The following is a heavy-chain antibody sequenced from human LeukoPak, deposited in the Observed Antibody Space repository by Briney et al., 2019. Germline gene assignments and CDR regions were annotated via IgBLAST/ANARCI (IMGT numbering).Heavy chain of an antibody. Sequence: PSETLSLTCTVSGYSISSGYYWGWIRQPPGKGLEWIGSIYHSGSTYYNPSLKSRVTISVDTSKNQFSLKLSSLTAADTAVYYCSKIGGSGWFLDYWGQGTLVTVSS. CDR1: GYSISSGYY. J-gene: IGHJ4*02. CDR2: IYHSGST. D-gene: IGHD6-19*01. CDR3: SKIGGSGWFLDY. V-gene: IGHV4-38-2*02.